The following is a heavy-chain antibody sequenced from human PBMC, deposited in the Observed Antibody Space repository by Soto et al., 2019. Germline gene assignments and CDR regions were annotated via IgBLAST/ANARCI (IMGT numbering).Heavy chain of an antibody. CDR3: ASSDYDFWSGYGYYYYYMDV. V-gene: IGHV4-59*08. J-gene: IGHJ6*03. D-gene: IGHD3-3*01. CDR2: IYYSGST. CDR1: GGSISSYY. Sequence: SETLSLTCTVSGGSISSYYWSWIRQPPGKGLEWIGYIYYSGSTNYNPSLKSRVTISVDTSKNQFSLKLSSVTAADTAVYYCASSDYDFWSGYGYYYYYMDVWGKGTTVTVSS.